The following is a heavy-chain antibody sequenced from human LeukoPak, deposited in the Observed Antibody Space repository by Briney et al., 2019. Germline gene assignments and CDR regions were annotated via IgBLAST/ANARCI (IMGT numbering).Heavy chain of an antibody. CDR3: ARGTYYYDSSGFAFDY. J-gene: IGHJ4*02. D-gene: IGHD3-22*01. CDR2: ISYDGSNK. CDR1: GFTFSSYA. Sequence: PGRSLRLSCAASGFTFSSYAMHWVRQAPGKGLEWVAVISYDGSNKYYADSVKGRFTISRDNSKNTLYLQMNSLRAEDTAVYYCARGTYYYDSSGFAFDYWGQGTLVTVSS. V-gene: IGHV3-30-3*01.